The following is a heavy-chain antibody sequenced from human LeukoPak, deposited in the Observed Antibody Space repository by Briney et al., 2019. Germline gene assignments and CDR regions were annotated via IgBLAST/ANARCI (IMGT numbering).Heavy chain of an antibody. J-gene: IGHJ6*02. CDR2: IYHSGST. CDR3: ARDRGLWLENYDYYYGMDV. V-gene: IGHV4-38-2*02. Sequence: SETLSLTCTVSGYSMTSGYYWGWIRQPPGMGLEWIGSIYHSGSTYYNPSLRSRVTTSVDTSKNQFSLNLTSVTAADTAVYYCARDRGLWLENYDYYYGMDVWGQGTTVTVSS. CDR1: GYSMTSGYY. D-gene: IGHD6-19*01.